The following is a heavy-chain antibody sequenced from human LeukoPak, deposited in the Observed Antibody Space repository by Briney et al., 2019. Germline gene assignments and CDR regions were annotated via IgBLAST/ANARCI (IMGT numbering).Heavy chain of an antibody. CDR1: GFTVSSNY. V-gene: IGHV3-53*01. J-gene: IGHJ4*02. CDR3: AREYYYDSSGYLGAYEY. D-gene: IGHD3-22*01. CDR2: IYSGGST. Sequence: GGSLRLSCAASGFTVSSNYMSWVRQAPGKGLEWVSVIYSGGSTYYADSVKGRFTISRDNSKNTLYLQMNSLRAEDTAVYYCAREYYYDSSGYLGAYEYWGQGTLVTVSS.